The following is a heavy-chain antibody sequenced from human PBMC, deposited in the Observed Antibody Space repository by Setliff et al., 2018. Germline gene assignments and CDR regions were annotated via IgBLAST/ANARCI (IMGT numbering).Heavy chain of an antibody. D-gene: IGHD3-3*01. CDR2: ISGTSSRI. Sequence: PGGSLRLSCAASGFTFSSYWMHWVRQAPGKGLEWVSTISGTSSRIDYADSVKGRFTVSRDNSRHTLYLQMNSLRAEDTAVYYCARDTFWSGYYPIDYWGQGILVTVSS. CDR1: GFTFSSYW. J-gene: IGHJ4*02. V-gene: IGHV3-23*01. CDR3: ARDTFWSGYYPIDY.